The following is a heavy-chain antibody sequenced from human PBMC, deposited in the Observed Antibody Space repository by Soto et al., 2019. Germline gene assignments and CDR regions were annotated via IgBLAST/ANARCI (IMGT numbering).Heavy chain of an antibody. D-gene: IGHD3-16*01. CDR2: ISGYNGHT. CDR1: DYTFTTYG. J-gene: IGHJ6*02. CDR3: AREGEMPYYYYGLDV. V-gene: IGHV1-18*01. Sequence: QVQLVQSGAEVRKPGASVKVSCKASDYTFTTYGISWVRQAPGQGLEWMGWISGYNGHTKYAQKFQGRVTMTTETSTNTVYMDLRNLRSDDTAVYYCAREGEMPYYYYGLDVWGQGTTVNVSS.